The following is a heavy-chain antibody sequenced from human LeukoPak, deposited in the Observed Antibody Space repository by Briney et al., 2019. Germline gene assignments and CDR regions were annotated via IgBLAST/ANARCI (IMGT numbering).Heavy chain of an antibody. V-gene: IGHV1-69*04. J-gene: IGHJ6*02. Sequence: ASVNVSCKASGGTFSSYAISWVRQAPGQGLEWMGRIIPIFGIANYAQKFQGRVTITADKSTSTAYMELSSLRSEDTAVYYCARDQVEGYGMDVWGQGTTVTVSS. CDR3: ARDQVEGYGMDV. CDR2: IIPIFGIA. CDR1: GGTFSSYA. D-gene: IGHD2-15*01.